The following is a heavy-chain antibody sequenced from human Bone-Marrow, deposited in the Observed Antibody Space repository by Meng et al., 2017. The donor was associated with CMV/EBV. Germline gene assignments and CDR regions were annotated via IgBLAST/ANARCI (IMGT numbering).Heavy chain of an antibody. Sequence: SETLSLTCTVSGGSVSSGSYYWSWIRQPPGKGLEWIGYIYYSGSTNYNPSLKSRVTISVDTSKNQFSLKLSSVTAADTAVYYCARAPPRYSSSWYSRGNYYYYGMDVWGQGTTVTVSS. CDR1: GGSVSSGSYY. J-gene: IGHJ6*01. CDR2: IYYSGST. D-gene: IGHD6-13*01. CDR3: ARAPPRYSSSWYSRGNYYYYGMDV. V-gene: IGHV4-61*01.